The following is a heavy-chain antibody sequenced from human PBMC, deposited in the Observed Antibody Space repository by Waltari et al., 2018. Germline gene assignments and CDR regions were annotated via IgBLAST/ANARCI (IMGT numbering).Heavy chain of an antibody. CDR1: GFTFSSYA. CDR3: ARDPYGGNSPGYYYYYMDV. Sequence: EVQLLESGGGLVQPGGSLRLSCAASGFTFSSYAMSWVRQAPGKGLEWVSAISGSGGSTYYADSVKGRFTISRDNSKNTLYLQMNSLRAEDTAVYYCARDPYGGNSPGYYYYYMDVWGKGTTVTVSS. CDR2: ISGSGGST. D-gene: IGHD2-21*02. V-gene: IGHV3-23*01. J-gene: IGHJ6*03.